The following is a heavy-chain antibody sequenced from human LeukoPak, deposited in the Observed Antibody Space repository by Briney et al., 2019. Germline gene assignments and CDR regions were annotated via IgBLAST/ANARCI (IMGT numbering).Heavy chain of an antibody. CDR1: GFIFSHYG. J-gene: IGHJ4*02. Sequence: GGPLRLSCAASGFIFSHYGMHWVRQAPGKGLEWVAVIWYDGSNKYYADSVKGRFTISRDNSKNTLYLQMNSLRAEDTAVYYCARIGQWLVQSSAIDYWGQGTLVTVSS. D-gene: IGHD6-19*01. CDR2: IWYDGSNK. CDR3: ARIGQWLVQSSAIDY. V-gene: IGHV3-33*01.